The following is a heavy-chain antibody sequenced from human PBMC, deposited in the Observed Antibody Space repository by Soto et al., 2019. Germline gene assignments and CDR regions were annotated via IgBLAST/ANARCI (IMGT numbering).Heavy chain of an antibody. CDR2: ISSSSSYI. J-gene: IGHJ4*02. CDR3: ARDRDDFWSGYSDY. Sequence: PGGSLRLSCAASGFTFSSYSINWVRQAPGKGLEWVSSISSSSSYIYYADSVKGRFTISRDNAKNSLYLQMNSLRAEDTAVYYCARDRDDFWSGYSDYWGQGTLVTVSS. D-gene: IGHD3-3*01. V-gene: IGHV3-21*01. CDR1: GFTFSSYS.